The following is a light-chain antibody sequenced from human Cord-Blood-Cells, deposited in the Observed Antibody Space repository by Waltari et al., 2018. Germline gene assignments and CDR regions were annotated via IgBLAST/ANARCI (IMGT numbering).Light chain of an antibody. V-gene: IGKV1-5*03. CDR2: KAS. CDR3: QQYNSYSWT. CDR1: QSISSW. Sequence: DIQMTQSPSTLSASVGDRVTITCRASQSISSWLAWYQQKPGKAPKLLINKASSLESGVPSRFSGSGSGTEFTLTISSLQPDDFATYYCQQYNSYSWTVGQGTKVEIK. J-gene: IGKJ1*01.